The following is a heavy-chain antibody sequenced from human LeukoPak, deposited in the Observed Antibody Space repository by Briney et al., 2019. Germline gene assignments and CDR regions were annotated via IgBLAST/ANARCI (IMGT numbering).Heavy chain of an antibody. CDR2: INHSGST. CDR1: GGSFSGYY. CDR3: ARSYSSSWYPASFDY. V-gene: IGHV4-34*01. D-gene: IGHD6-13*01. Sequence: SETPSLTCAVYGGSFSGYYWSWIRQPPGKGLEWIGEINHSGSTNYNPSLKSRVTISVDTSKNQFSLKLSSVTAADTAVYYCARSYSSSWYPASFDYWGQGTLVTVSS. J-gene: IGHJ4*02.